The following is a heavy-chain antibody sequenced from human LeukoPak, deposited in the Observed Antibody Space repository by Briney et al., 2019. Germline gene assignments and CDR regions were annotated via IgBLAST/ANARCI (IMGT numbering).Heavy chain of an antibody. CDR3: ARASALLYYYDSRPSRTNWFDP. D-gene: IGHD3-22*01. J-gene: IGHJ5*02. CDR1: GGSISSGGYS. V-gene: IGHV4-30-2*01. Sequence: SETLSLTCAVSGGSISSGGYSWSWIRQPPGKGLEWIGEIDHSGSANYNPSLESRVTISIDTAKDQFSLRLSSVTAADTAVYYCARASALLYYYDSRPSRTNWFDPWGQGTLVTVSS. CDR2: IDHSGSA.